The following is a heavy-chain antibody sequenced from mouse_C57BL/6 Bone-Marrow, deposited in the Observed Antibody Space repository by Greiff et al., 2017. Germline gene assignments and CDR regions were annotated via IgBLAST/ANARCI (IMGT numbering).Heavy chain of an antibody. CDR3: ARQRGCYGYDGGYYFDY. D-gene: IGHD2-2*01. J-gene: IGHJ2*01. V-gene: IGHV5-6*01. CDR1: GFTFSSYG. CDR2: ISSGGSYT. Sequence: EVQVVESGGDLVKPGGSLKLSCAASGFTFSSYGMSWVRQTPDKRLEWVATISSGGSYTYYPDSVKGRFTISRDNAKNTQYLQMSSLKSEDTAMYYCARQRGCYGYDGGYYFDYWGQGTTLTVSS.